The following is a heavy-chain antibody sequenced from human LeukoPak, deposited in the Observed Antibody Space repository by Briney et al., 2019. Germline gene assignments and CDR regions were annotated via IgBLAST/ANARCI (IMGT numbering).Heavy chain of an antibody. J-gene: IGHJ4*02. CDR2: ISGGGDIT. CDR3: VREDTPATANY. D-gene: IGHD2-21*02. CDR1: GFNFANHA. V-gene: IGHV3-23*01. Sequence: GGSLRLSCAASGFNFANHAMSWVRQTPGKGLEWVSAISGGGDITYYADSVTGRFTISRVNSKDTLFLQMHSLRPGDTAVYYCVREDTPATANYWGQGTLVTISS.